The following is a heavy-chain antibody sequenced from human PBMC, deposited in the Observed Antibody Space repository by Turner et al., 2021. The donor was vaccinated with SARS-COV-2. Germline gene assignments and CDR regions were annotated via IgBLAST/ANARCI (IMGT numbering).Heavy chain of an antibody. J-gene: IGHJ3*02. D-gene: IGHD2-21*01. V-gene: IGHV3-33*01. CDR2: IWYDGSNK. CDR3: ARGGHMVVDDAFDI. Sequence: VQLVESGGGVLKTGRSLRLTCAASGFTFNSYGLHWVRQGPGKGIGWVAVIWYDGSNKFYADSVKGRFTIYRDNSKNTLYLQMNSLRAEDTAVYYCARGGHMVVDDAFDIWGQGTMVTVSS. CDR1: GFTFNSYG.